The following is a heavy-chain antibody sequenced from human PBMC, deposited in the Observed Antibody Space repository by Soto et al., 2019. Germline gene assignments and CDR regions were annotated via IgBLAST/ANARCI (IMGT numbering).Heavy chain of an antibody. J-gene: IGHJ6*02. CDR1: GGTLSTHA. CDR3: ARGVAVCWSGFYYYYGMDV. V-gene: IGHV1-69*01. CDR2: IIPILRTV. Sequence: QVQLVQSGAEVKKSGSSVKVSCKASGGTLSTHAISWVRQAPGQGLEWMGGIIPILRTVNYAQKFQGRVTITADESTSTAYMELSSLRSEDTAVYYCARGVAVCWSGFYYYYGMDVWGQGTTVTVSS. D-gene: IGHD3-3*01.